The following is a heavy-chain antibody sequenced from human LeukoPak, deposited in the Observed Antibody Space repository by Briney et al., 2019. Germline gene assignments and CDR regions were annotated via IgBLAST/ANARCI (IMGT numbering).Heavy chain of an antibody. CDR1: GFTFDDYA. V-gene: IGHV3-9*03. Sequence: GGSLRLSCAASGFTFDDYAMHWLRHAPGKGLEWVSGISWNSGSIGYADSVKGRFTISRDNAKNSLYLQMNSLRAEDMALYYCAKAAVAAGSGLYYFDYWGQGTLVTVSS. CDR2: ISWNSGSI. D-gene: IGHD6-13*01. CDR3: AKAAVAAGSGLYYFDY. J-gene: IGHJ4*02.